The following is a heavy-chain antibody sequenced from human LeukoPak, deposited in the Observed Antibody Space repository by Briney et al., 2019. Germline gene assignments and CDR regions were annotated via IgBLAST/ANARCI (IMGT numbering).Heavy chain of an antibody. CDR1: GFTFSSYS. J-gene: IGHJ5*02. CDR2: ISSSSSYI. Sequence: GGSLRLSCTASGFTFSSYSMNWVRQAPGKGLEWVSSISSSSSYIYYADSVKGRFTISRDNAKNSLYLQMNSLRAEDTAVYYCARAGHKDIVVVVAEENWFDPWGQGTLVTVSS. CDR3: ARAGHKDIVVVVAEENWFDP. D-gene: IGHD2-15*01. V-gene: IGHV3-21*01.